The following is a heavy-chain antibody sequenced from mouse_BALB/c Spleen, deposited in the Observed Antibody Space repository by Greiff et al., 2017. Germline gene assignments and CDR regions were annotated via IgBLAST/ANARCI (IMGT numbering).Heavy chain of an antibody. J-gene: IGHJ1*01. CDR1: GFSLTGYG. D-gene: IGHD1-1*01. CDR3: ARDSPYYYGSSYWYFDV. Sequence: QVQLKESGPGLVAPSQSLSITCTVSGFSLTGYGVNWVRQPPGKGLEWLGMIWGDGSTDYNSALKSRLSISKDNSKSQVFLKMNSLQTDDTARYYCARDSPYYYGSSYWYFDVWGAGTTVTVSS. V-gene: IGHV2-6-7*01. CDR2: IWGDGST.